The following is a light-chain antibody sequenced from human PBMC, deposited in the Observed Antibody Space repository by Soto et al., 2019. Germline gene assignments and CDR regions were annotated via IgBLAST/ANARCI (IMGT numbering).Light chain of an antibody. V-gene: IGKV3-20*01. CDR2: GAS. Sequence: EIALTQSPGTLSLSPGERATLSCRASQSVSSSYLAWYQQKPGQAPRLLIYGASSRPTGIPDRFSGSGSGTDLTLAISRLETEDFAMYYCQQYASSPPSAFGPGTKVDI. CDR3: QQYASSPPSA. CDR1: QSVSSSY. J-gene: IGKJ3*01.